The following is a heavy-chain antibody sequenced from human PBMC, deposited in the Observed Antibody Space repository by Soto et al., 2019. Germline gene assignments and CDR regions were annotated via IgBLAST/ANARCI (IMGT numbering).Heavy chain of an antibody. Sequence: SETLSLTCAVSSGSISSGGYSWSWLRQPPGKGLEWIGYIYHSGSTYYNPSLKSRVTISVDRSKNQFSLKLSSVTAADTAVYYCVRERAVRDPIRSFDVWGHGTLVTVSS. CDR2: IYHSGST. CDR3: VRERAVRDPIRSFDV. V-gene: IGHV4-30-2*01. CDR1: SGSISSGGYS. D-gene: IGHD3-10*01. J-gene: IGHJ4*01.